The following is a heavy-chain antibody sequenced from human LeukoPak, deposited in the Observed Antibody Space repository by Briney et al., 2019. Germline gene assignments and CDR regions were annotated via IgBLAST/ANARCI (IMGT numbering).Heavy chain of an antibody. V-gene: IGHV3-7*04. CDR2: IKQDGSEK. J-gene: IGHJ4*02. Sequence: GSLRLSCAASGFTFSSYWMSWVRQAPGKGLEWVANIKQDGSEKYYVDSVKGRFTVSRDNAKNSLYLQMNSLRVEDTAVYYCAGASGGERYWGQGTLVTGSS. CDR3: AGASGGERY. D-gene: IGHD3-10*01. CDR1: GFTFSSYW.